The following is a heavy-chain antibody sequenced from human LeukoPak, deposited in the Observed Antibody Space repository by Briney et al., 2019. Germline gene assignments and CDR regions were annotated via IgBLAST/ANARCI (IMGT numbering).Heavy chain of an antibody. CDR1: GFTFGTYW. V-gene: IGHV3-74*01. Sequence: PGGSLSLSCAASGFTFGTYWMHRVRQGPGKGLVWVSRINPDGSSTTYADSVKGRFTISRDNAKNTLYLQMSSLRAEDTAVYYCARGRYYYDPLDYWGQGTLVTVSS. CDR3: ARGRYYYDPLDY. CDR2: INPDGSST. J-gene: IGHJ4*02. D-gene: IGHD3-22*01.